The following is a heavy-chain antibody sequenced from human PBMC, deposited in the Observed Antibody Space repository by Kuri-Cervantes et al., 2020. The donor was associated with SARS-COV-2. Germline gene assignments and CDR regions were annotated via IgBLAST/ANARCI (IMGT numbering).Heavy chain of an antibody. CDR1: GGSISSSSYY. D-gene: IGHD1-26*01. CDR3: ARHEWEPYYFDY. Sequence: SETLSLTCTVSGGSISSSSYYWGWIRQPPGKGLEWIGSIYYSGSTYYNPSLKSRVTISVDTSKNRFSLKLSSVTAADTAVYYCARHEWEPYYFDYWGQGTLVTVSS. V-gene: IGHV4-39*01. CDR2: IYYSGST. J-gene: IGHJ4*02.